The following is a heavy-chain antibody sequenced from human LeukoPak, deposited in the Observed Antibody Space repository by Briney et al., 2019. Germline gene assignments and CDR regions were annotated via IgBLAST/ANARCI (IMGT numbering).Heavy chain of an antibody. V-gene: IGHV3-7*01. CDR2: IKQDGSEK. CDR3: VREARESGGFDY. J-gene: IGHJ4*02. CDR1: GFTFSSYW. Sequence: GGSLRLSCAGSGFTFSSYWMTWVRQAPGKGLEWVANIKQDGSEKYYVDSVKGRFTISRDNAKNSLYLQMNSQRAEDTAVYYCVREARESGGFDYWGQGTLVTVSS. D-gene: IGHD5-24*01.